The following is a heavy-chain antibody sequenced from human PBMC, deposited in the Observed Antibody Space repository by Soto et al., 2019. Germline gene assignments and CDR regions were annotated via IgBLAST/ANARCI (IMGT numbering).Heavy chain of an antibody. J-gene: IGHJ3*01. V-gene: IGHV3-53*01. CDR3: ATWHEREHAYDV. Sequence: GGSLRLSCAAFGFTISGKKYVAWVRQAPGKGLEWVSALYDLDGSFYAASVKGRFTTSSDSSKTTVHLQMNDLRPDDTAVYYCATWHEREHAYDVWGQGTTVTVSS. CDR2: LYDLDGS. CDR1: GFTISGKKY. D-gene: IGHD1-1*01.